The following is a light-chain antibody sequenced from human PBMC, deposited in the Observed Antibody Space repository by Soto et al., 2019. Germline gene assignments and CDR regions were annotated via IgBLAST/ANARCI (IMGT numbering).Light chain of an antibody. CDR3: QQYNSWPLT. J-gene: IGKJ1*01. CDR1: QSISSY. Sequence: DIELTQSPATLSLSPGERVTLTCRASQSISSYLAWYQQKPGKAPKLLIYGASTWASGIPAKFSGSGFGTEFTLTISSLQSEDFAVYYCQQYNSWPLTFGEGTKVDI. CDR2: GAS. V-gene: IGKV3-15*01.